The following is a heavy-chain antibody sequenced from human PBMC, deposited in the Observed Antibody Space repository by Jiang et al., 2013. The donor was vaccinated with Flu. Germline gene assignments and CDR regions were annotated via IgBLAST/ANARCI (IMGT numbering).Heavy chain of an antibody. J-gene: IGHJ2*01. Sequence: GAEVKKPGDSLKISCKGSGYTFTSYWIDWVRQMPGKGLEWMAIIYPVDSDTRYSPSFQGQVTISVDKSISTAYLQWSSLKASDTAIYFCARPVTAHSGSFWYFDLWGRGTLVTVSS. D-gene: IGHD2-21*02. CDR1: GYTFTSYW. CDR3: ARPVTAHSGSFWYFDL. V-gene: IGHV5-51*01. CDR2: IYPVDSDT.